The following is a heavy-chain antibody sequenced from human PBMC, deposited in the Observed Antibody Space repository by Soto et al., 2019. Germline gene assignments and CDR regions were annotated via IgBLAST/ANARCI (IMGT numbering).Heavy chain of an antibody. Sequence: PGGSLRLSCAASGFTFSSYAMSWVRQAPGKGLEWVSAISGSGVSTYYADSVKGRCTISRDNSKNTLYLQMNSLRAEDTAVYYCARPPIHMITFGGVIAPPPDYWGQGTLVTVSS. V-gene: IGHV3-23*01. D-gene: IGHD3-16*02. CDR1: GFTFSSYA. CDR2: ISGSGVST. CDR3: ARPPIHMITFGGVIAPPPDY. J-gene: IGHJ4*02.